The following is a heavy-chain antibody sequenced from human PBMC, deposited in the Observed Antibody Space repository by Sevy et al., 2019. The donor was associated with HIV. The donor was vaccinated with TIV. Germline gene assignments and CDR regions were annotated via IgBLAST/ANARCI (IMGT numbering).Heavy chain of an antibody. V-gene: IGHV3-15*01. CDR2: IKSNSDGGPS. D-gene: IGHD4-17*01. J-gene: IGHJ4*02. CDR1: GFIFSNAW. CDR3: TSMTTVEGVFDF. Sequence: GGSLRLSCAASGFIFSNAWMSWARQAPGKGLEWVGRIKSNSDGGPSDYAAPMKGRFTISRNDSGNTLYWQMNSLKTEDTDVYYWTSMTTVEGVFDFWGQGTLVTVSS.